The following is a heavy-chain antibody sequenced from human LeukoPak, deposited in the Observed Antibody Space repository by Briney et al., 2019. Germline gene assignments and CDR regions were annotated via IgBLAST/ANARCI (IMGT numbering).Heavy chain of an antibody. CDR1: GYTLTELS. J-gene: IGHJ6*02. CDR3: ATDSHPLSFGMDV. D-gene: IGHD5/OR15-5a*01. Sequence: ASVKVSCKVSGYTLTELSMHWVRQAPGKGLEWMGGFDPEDGETIYAQKFQGRVTMTEETSTDTAYTELSSLRSEDTAVYYCATDSHPLSFGMDVWGQGTTVTASS. CDR2: FDPEDGET. V-gene: IGHV1-24*01.